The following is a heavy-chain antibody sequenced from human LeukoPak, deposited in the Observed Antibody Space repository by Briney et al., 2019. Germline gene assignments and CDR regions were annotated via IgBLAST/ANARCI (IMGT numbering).Heavy chain of an antibody. CDR1: GFTFSSHA. CDR3: ARRGGTSGWGAFDI. CDR2: IDKSGDRA. Sequence: GGSLRLSCAASGFTFSSHAMNWVRQPPGKGLDWVSSIDKSGDRAFYADSVKGRFTISRDNSKNTLYLQMNSLRREDTAVYYCARRGGTSGWGAFDIWGQGTMVTVSS. V-gene: IGHV3-23*01. J-gene: IGHJ3*02. D-gene: IGHD2-2*01.